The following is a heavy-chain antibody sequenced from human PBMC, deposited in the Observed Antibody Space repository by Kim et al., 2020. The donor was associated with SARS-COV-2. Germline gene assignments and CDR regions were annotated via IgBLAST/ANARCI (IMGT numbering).Heavy chain of an antibody. J-gene: IGHJ6*02. V-gene: IGHV7-4-1*02. CDR1: GYTFTSYA. CDR2: INTNTGNP. CDR3: ARGPREDIVVVPAASPHYYYYYGMDV. Sequence: ASVKVSCKASGYTFTSYAMNWVRQAPGQGLEWMGWINTNTGNPTYAQGFTGRFVFSLDTSVSTAYLQISSLKAEDTAVYYCARGPREDIVVVPAASPHYYYYYGMDVWGQGTTVNVAS. D-gene: IGHD2-2*01.